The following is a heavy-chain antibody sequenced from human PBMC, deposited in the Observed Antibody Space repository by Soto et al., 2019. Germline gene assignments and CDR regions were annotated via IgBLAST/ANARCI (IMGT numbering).Heavy chain of an antibody. CDR1: GGSFSGYY. V-gene: IGHV4-34*01. Sequence: QVQLQQWGAGLLKPSETLSLTCAVYGGSFSGYYWSWIRQPPGKGLEWIGEINHSGSTNYNPSLKSRVTISVDASQNQFSLTLSSVTAADTAVYYCASLPVVDTVGFDYWGQGTLVTVSS. D-gene: IGHD5-12*01. CDR3: ASLPVVDTVGFDY. J-gene: IGHJ4*02. CDR2: INHSGST.